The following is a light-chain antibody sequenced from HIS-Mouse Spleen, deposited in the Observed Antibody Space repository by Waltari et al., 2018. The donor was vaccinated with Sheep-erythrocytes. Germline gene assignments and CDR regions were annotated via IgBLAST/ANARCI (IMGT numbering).Light chain of an antibody. CDR3: SSYAGSNNFVV. CDR2: EVS. Sequence: QSALTQPPSASGSPGQSVTISCTGTSSDVGGYNYVSWYQQHPGKAPKLMIYEVSKRPSVVPDRFSGSKSGNTASLTVSGLQAEDEAYYYCSSYAGSNNFVVFGGGTKLTVL. V-gene: IGLV2-8*01. CDR1: SSDVGGYNY. J-gene: IGLJ2*01.